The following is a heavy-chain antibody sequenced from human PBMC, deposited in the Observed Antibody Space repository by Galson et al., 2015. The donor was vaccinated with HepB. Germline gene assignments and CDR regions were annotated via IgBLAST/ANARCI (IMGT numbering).Heavy chain of an antibody. Sequence: SLRLSCAASGFTFSDYYLSWIRQAPGKGLEWLSYINPSGRIIHYADSVKGRFTISRDNAKNSLYLQLKNLRPDDTAMYYCARDSLRGGNSLGWFDPWGQGTLVIVSS. CDR1: GFTFSDYY. CDR2: INPSGRII. V-gene: IGHV3-11*01. CDR3: ARDSLRGGNSLGWFDP. J-gene: IGHJ5*02. D-gene: IGHD3-10*01.